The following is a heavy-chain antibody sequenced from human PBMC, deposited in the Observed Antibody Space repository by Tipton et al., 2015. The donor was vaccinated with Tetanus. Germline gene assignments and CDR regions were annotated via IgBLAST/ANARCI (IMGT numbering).Heavy chain of an antibody. CDR1: GFTVSSYY. V-gene: IGHV4-59*02. CDR2: IHYSGKT. J-gene: IGHJ5*02. D-gene: IGHD2/OR15-2a*01. Sequence: LRLSCVVSGFTVSSYYMIWIRQAPVKGLEWIGYIHYSGKTNYNPSLKSRVTLSIDTSKTQFSLKLSSVTPADTAVYYCARTGWFCNMPAFGAWGQGTLVSVSS. CDR3: ARTGWFCNMPAFGA.